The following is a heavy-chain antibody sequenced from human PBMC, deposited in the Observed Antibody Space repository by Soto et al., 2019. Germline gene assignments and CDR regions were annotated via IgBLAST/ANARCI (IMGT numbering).Heavy chain of an antibody. CDR2: INPSAGST. CDR3: SRGYPPRDQLGNLPGAF. J-gene: IGHJ4*02. V-gene: IGHV1-46*03. Sequence: QVQLVQSGAEVMQPGASVKVSCKACGYTFTSYYIQWVRQAPGQGLEWMGIINPSAGSTNYAQKFQGRVTMTRDTSTSTVYMELSSLRSEDTAIYYCSRGYPPRDQLGNLPGAFWGQGTLVTVSS. D-gene: IGHD1-1*01. CDR1: GYTFTSYY.